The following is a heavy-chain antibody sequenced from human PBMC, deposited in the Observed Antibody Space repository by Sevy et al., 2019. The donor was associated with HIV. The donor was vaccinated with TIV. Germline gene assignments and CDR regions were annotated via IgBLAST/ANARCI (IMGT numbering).Heavy chain of an antibody. CDR3: ARAQGGLLYYFDY. CDR1: GFTVSSNY. Sequence: GGSLRLSCAVSGFTVSSNYMSWVRQAPGKGLEWVSVIYSGGSTYYADSVKGRFTISRDNSKNTLYLQMNSLRAEDTAVYYCARAQGGLLYYFDYWGQGTLVTVSS. D-gene: IGHD3-16*01. V-gene: IGHV3-53*01. CDR2: IYSGGST. J-gene: IGHJ4*02.